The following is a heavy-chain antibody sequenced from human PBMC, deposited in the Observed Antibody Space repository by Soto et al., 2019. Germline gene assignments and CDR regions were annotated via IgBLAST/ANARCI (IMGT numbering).Heavy chain of an antibody. V-gene: IGHV3-72*01. CDR3: TTASGWGYYYGMDV. J-gene: IGHJ6*02. Sequence: PGGSLRLSCAGSGFTLSDHYIDWVRQAPGKGLEWVGRSRDKPQGYSTAYAASVKGRFTTSRDESKNSAYLQMNSLKTEDTAVYYCTTASGWGYYYGMDVWGQGTTVTVSS. D-gene: IGHD3-10*01. CDR2: SRDKPQGYST. CDR1: GFTLSDHY.